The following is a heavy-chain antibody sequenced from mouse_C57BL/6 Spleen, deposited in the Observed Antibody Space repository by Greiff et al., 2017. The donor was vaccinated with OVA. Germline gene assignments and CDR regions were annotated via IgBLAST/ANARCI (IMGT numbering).Heavy chain of an antibody. CDR1: GYTFTDYE. CDR2: IDPETGGT. Sequence: VQLQQSGAELVRPGASVTLSCKASGYTFTDYEMHWVKQTPVHGLEWIGAIDPETGGTAYNQKFKGKAILTADKSSSTAYMELRRLTSEDSAVYYCTRWTGQVFYAMDYWGQGTSVTVSS. V-gene: IGHV1-15*01. D-gene: IGHD3-2*02. J-gene: IGHJ4*01. CDR3: TRWTGQVFYAMDY.